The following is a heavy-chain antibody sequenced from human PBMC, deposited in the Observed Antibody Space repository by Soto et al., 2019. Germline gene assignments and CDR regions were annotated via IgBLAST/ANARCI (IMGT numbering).Heavy chain of an antibody. CDR2: IFYSGST. J-gene: IGHJ4*02. Sequence: SETLSLTCTVSGGSISGHYWIWIRQPPGEGMEWIGYIFYSGSTTYNPSLKSRVTISVDTSKNQFSLSLSSVTAADTALYYCARVGSRGWSPAYWGPGTLVTVSS. CDR1: GGSISGHY. V-gene: IGHV4-59*11. CDR3: ARVGSRGWSPAY. D-gene: IGHD6-19*01.